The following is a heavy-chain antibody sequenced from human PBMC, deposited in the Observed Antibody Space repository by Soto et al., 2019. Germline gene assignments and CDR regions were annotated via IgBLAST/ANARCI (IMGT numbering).Heavy chain of an antibody. Sequence: GASLKVSCKASGYTFTSYDINWVRQATGQGLEWMGWMNPNSGNTGYAKKFQGRVTMTRNTSISPAYMELSSLRSEDTAVYYCARMKRDQLPFRSFRASTQYYFASWGQGPLVTVSS. CDR3: ARMKRDQLPFRSFRASTQYYFAS. CDR2: MNPNSGNT. J-gene: IGHJ4*02. V-gene: IGHV1-8*01. D-gene: IGHD2-2*01. CDR1: GYTFTSYD.